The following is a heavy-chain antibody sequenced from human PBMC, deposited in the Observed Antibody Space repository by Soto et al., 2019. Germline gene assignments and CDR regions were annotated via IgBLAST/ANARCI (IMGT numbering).Heavy chain of an antibody. CDR1: GGSISSGGYY. J-gene: IGHJ6*03. CDR3: ARVTTVFKYYMDV. V-gene: IGHV4-31*03. CDR2: IYYSGST. Sequence: SETLSLTCTVPGGSISSGGYYWSWIRQHPGKGLEWIGYIYYSGSTYYNPSLKSRVTISVDTSKNQFSLKLSSVTAADTAVYYCARVTTVFKYYMDVWGKGTTVTVSS. D-gene: IGHD4-4*01.